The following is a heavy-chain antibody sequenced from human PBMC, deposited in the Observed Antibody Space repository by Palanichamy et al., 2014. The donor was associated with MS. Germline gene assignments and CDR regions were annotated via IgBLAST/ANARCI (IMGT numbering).Heavy chain of an antibody. Sequence: EVQLVESGGGLVKPGGSLRLSCAASGFPFNNAWMSWVRQAPGKGLEWVGRIKSKTDGGTTDYAAPVKGRFTISRDDSKNTLYLLMNSLKTEDTAVYYCTTNNWNYLRLGYWGQGTLVTVSS. V-gene: IGHV3-15*01. CDR1: GFPFNNAW. CDR3: TTNNWNYLRLGY. D-gene: IGHD1-7*01. CDR2: IKSKTDGGTT. J-gene: IGHJ4*02.